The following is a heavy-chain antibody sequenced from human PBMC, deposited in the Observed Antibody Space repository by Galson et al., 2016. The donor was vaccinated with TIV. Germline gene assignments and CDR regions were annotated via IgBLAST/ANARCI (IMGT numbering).Heavy chain of an antibody. CDR2: IWYDGSTK. CDR1: GFTLGGYG. Sequence: SLRLSCATSGFTLGGYGLHWVRQAPGKGLEWVAIIWYDGSTKFYGDSVTGRFTISRDTSTKTLYLQMNSLRVEDTAVYYCARDVGRAVAGRGLFDYWGQGTLVTVSS. V-gene: IGHV3-33*01. CDR3: ARDVGRAVAGRGLFDY. D-gene: IGHD6-19*01. J-gene: IGHJ4*02.